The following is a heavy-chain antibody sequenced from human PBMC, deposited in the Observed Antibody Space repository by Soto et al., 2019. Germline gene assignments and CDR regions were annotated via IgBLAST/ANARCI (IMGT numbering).Heavy chain of an antibody. CDR3: ARQYYGYFKDY. Sequence: QLQLQESGPGLVKPSETPSLTCTVSGGSLSSSSYYWGWIRQPPGKGLEWIGSIYYSGSTYYNPSLKSRVTISVNTTTNQFSLKLSSVTAADTAVYYCARQYYGYFKDYWGQGNLVTVSS. J-gene: IGHJ4*02. CDR1: GGSLSSSSYY. CDR2: IYYSGST. D-gene: IGHD4-17*01. V-gene: IGHV4-39*01.